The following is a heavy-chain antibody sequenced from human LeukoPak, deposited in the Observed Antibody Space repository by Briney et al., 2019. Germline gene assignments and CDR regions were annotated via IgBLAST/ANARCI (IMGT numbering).Heavy chain of an antibody. V-gene: IGHV4-31*03. J-gene: IGHJ4*02. CDR3: ARAIVGATTRFDY. CDR2: IYYSGST. Sequence: PSETLSLTCTVSGGSISSGGYYWRWVRQHPGKGLEWIGYIYYSGSTYYNPSLKSRVTISVDTSKNQFSLKLSSVTAADTAVYYCARAIVGATTRFDYWGQGTLVTVSS. D-gene: IGHD1-26*01. CDR1: GGSISSGGYY.